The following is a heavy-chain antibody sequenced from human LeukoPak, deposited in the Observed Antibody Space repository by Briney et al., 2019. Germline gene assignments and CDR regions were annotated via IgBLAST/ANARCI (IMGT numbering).Heavy chain of an antibody. Sequence: TGGSLRLSCAASGFTFSNAWMSWVRQAPGKGLEWVGRIKSKTDGGTTDYAAPVKGRFTISRDDSKNTLYLQMNSLKTEDTAVYYCTTEDDLRLGELSTLFDYWGQGTLVTVSS. V-gene: IGHV3-15*01. CDR1: GFTFSNAW. D-gene: IGHD3-16*02. CDR2: IKSKTDGGTT. CDR3: TTEDDLRLGELSTLFDY. J-gene: IGHJ4*02.